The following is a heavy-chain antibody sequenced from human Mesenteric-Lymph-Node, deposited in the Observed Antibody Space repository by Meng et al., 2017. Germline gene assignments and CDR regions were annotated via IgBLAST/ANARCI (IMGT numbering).Heavy chain of an antibody. V-gene: IGHV4-31*03. J-gene: IGHJ5*02. CDR2: IHSSGST. D-gene: IGHD3-10*01. Sequence: QVGLQEAGPGLVKPSQTLSLTCTVSGGSISSGGYYWSWIRQHPGKGLEWIGYIHSSGSTYYNPSLRSRLTISVDTSKNQFSLKLSSVTAADTAVYYCARASYGSGSPLGESWFDPWGQGTLVTVSS. CDR3: ARASYGSGSPLGESWFDP. CDR1: GGSISSGGYY.